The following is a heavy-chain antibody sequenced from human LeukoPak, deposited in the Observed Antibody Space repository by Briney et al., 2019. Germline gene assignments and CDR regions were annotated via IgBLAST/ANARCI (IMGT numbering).Heavy chain of an antibody. CDR2: IYYSGST. J-gene: IGHJ3*02. V-gene: IGHV4-59*01. CDR3: ARASGSYPYDAFDI. Sequence: PSETLSLTCTVSGGSISSYYRSWIRQPPGKGLEWIGYIYYSGSTNYNPSLKSRVTISVDTSKNQFSLKLSSVTAADTAVYYCARASGSYPYDAFDIWGQGTMVTVSS. CDR1: GGSISSYY. D-gene: IGHD1-26*01.